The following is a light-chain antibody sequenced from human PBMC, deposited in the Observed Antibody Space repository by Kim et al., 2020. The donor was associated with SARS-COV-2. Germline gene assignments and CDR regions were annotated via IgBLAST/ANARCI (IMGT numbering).Light chain of an antibody. V-gene: IGKV1-39*01. J-gene: IGKJ5*01. CDR2: RSS. CDR3: QQTYRAPIT. Sequence: DIQMTQSPLSLSASVGDRVTITCRASRSIGGQVNWFQQKPGNAPRLLINRSSSLQSGVPSRFSGSGSGTDFTLTISSLQPEDIATYYCQQTYRAPITFGQGTRLEIK. CDR1: RSIGGQ.